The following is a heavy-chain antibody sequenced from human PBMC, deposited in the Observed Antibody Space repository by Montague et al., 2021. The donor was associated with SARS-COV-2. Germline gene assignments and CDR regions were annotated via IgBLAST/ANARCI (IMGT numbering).Heavy chain of an antibody. Sequence: SETLSLTCSVSGVSISSGSYCWSWVRQPPGKGLEWIGYVYHTGSTNYNPSLKSRVTLSIDTSKNQFSLNLTSVTAADTAVYYCVREKYYFDDSGSKWGQGTLVTV. D-gene: IGHD3-22*01. CDR3: VREKYYFDDSGSK. CDR2: VYHTGST. V-gene: IGHV4-61*01. CDR1: GVSISSGSYC. J-gene: IGHJ4*02.